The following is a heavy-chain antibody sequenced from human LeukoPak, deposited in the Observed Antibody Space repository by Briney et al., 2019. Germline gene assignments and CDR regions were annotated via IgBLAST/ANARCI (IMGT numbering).Heavy chain of an antibody. CDR2: ISGSGGST. J-gene: IGHJ5*02. CDR1: GFTFSSYA. Sequence: GGSLRLSCAASGFTFSSYAMSWVRHAPGKGLEWVSAISGSGGSTYYADSVKGRFTISRDNSKNTLYLQMNSLRAEDTAVYYCAKGQSIAAAGTLGWFDPWGQGTLVTVSS. D-gene: IGHD6-13*01. V-gene: IGHV3-23*01. CDR3: AKGQSIAAAGTLGWFDP.